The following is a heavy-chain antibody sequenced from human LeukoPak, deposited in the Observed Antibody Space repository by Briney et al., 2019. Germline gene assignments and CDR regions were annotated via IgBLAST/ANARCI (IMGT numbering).Heavy chain of an antibody. CDR1: GFTSYSDY. V-gene: IGHV3-7*01. D-gene: IGHD1-26*01. CDR2: LKRDGSER. CDR3: ATGRATNMY. Sequence: QTGGSLRLSCAVSGFTSYSDYMSWVRQAPGRGLEGVASLKRDGSERTYVDSVKGRFSISRDSAKDSLYLQMNGLGAEDTAVYYCATGRATNMYWGQGVLVTVSS. J-gene: IGHJ4*02.